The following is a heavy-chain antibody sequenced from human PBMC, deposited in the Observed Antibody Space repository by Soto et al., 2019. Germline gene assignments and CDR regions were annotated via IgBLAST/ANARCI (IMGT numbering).Heavy chain of an antibody. CDR2: INPNSFNT. Sequence: ASVKVSCKASGYTFTSYDINWVRQATVQVLELIVWINPNSFNTCYSQKFQGRFTITMNSSISTAYIELIILRSEDTAVYYCASAPWLYDTDDAFDIWGQGTMVTVSS. J-gene: IGHJ3*02. CDR1: GYTFTSYD. CDR3: ASAPWLYDTDDAFDI. V-gene: IGHV1-8*01. D-gene: IGHD3-22*01.